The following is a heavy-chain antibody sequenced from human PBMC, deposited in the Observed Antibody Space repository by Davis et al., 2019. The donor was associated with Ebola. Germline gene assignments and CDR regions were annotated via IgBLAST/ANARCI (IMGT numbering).Heavy chain of an antibody. D-gene: IGHD4-17*01. CDR1: GYSFTDDG. J-gene: IGHJ5*02. V-gene: IGHV1-18*01. CDR2: ISTYNGNT. CDR3: ARDDYGDNWFDP. Sequence: ASVKVSCKASGYSFTDDGISWVRQAPGQGLEWMGWISTYNGNTNYAQKVQGRITMTTDTSTSTAYMELRSLRSEDTAVYYCARDDYGDNWFDPWGQGTLVTVSS.